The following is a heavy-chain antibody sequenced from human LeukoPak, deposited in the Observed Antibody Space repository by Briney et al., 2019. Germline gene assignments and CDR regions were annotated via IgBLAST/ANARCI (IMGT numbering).Heavy chain of an antibody. V-gene: IGHV1-2*02. CDR1: GYTFTGYY. CDR3: ARDTPYYYDSSGYRSRFDY. D-gene: IGHD3-22*01. Sequence: AAVKVSCKASGYTFTGYYMHWVRQAPAKGLEWMGWINPNSGGTNYAQKFQGRVTMTRDTSISTAYMELSRLRSDDTAVYYCARDTPYYYDSSGYRSRFDYWGQGTLVTVSS. J-gene: IGHJ4*02. CDR2: INPNSGGT.